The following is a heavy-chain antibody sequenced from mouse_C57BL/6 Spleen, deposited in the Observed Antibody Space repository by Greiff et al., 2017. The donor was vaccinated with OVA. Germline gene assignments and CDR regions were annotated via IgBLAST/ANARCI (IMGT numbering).Heavy chain of an antibody. CDR1: GYTFTSYW. CDR2: INPSNGGT. Sequence: QVQLQQPGTELVKPGASVKLSCKASGYTFTSYWMHWVKQRPGQGLEWIGNINPSNGGTNYNEKFKSKATLTVDKSSSTAYMQLSSLSSGDSAVYYCARSAVTRYFDYWGQGTTLTVSS. J-gene: IGHJ2*01. CDR3: ARSAVTRYFDY. D-gene: IGHD2-12*01. V-gene: IGHV1-53*01.